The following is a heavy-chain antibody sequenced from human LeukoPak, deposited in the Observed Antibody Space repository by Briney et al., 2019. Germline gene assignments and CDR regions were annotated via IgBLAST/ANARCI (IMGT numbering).Heavy chain of an antibody. D-gene: IGHD6-19*01. V-gene: IGHV3-74*01. J-gene: IGHJ4*02. CDR1: GFTFSNYW. CDR2: INSDGITT. Sequence: GGSLRLSCAASGFTFSNYWMHWVRHAPGKGLVWVSRINSDGITTTYADSVKGRFTISRDNAKNTLYLQMNSLRAEDTAVYYCARERWSRGWPLDYWGQGTLVTVSS. CDR3: ARERWSRGWPLDY.